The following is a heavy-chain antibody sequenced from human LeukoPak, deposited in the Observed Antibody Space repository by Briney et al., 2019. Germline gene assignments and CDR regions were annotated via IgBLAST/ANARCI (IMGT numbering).Heavy chain of an antibody. V-gene: IGHV3-23*01. CDR1: GLTFSSYG. CDR2: ISGSGTNT. D-gene: IGHD3-10*01. CDR3: AKPHYGLGGSYFDF. Sequence: PGGSLRLSCAASGLTFSSYGMSWVRQAPGKGLEWVSGISGSGTNTYYADSVKGRFTISRDNSKNTLYPQMNSLRAEDTAIYYCAKPHYGLGGSYFDFWGQGTLVTVSS. J-gene: IGHJ4*02.